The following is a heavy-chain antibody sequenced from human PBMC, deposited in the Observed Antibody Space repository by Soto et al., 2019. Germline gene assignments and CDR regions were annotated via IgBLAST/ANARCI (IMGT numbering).Heavy chain of an antibody. CDR3: ARVIAARLYYYGMDV. Sequence: PXGSLRLSCAASGFTFENYWMTWFRQAPGEGLEWVANIKQDGSEKNYVGSVKGRFTIFRDNAKKSVYLQMNSLRAEDTAVYFCARVIAARLYYYGMDVWGQGTTVTVSS. D-gene: IGHD6-6*01. CDR2: IKQDGSEK. V-gene: IGHV3-7*01. J-gene: IGHJ6*02. CDR1: GFTFENYW.